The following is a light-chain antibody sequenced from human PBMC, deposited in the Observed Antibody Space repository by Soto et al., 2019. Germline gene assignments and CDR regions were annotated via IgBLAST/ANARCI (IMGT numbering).Light chain of an antibody. CDR1: QSVSTW. J-gene: IGKJ1*01. CDR2: KAS. Sequence: DIQMTQSPSTLSASVGDRVTITCRASQSVSTWLAWYQQKPGKAPKLLIYKASSLESGVPSRFSGSGSGTQFTLTISSLQPDDFATYYCQLYNNYFWTFGQGTKVEIK. V-gene: IGKV1-5*03. CDR3: QLYNNYFWT.